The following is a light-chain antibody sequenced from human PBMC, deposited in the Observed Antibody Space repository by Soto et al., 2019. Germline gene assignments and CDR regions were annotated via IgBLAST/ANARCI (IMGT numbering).Light chain of an antibody. V-gene: IGKV3-11*01. Sequence: EIVLTQSPATLSLSPGERATLSCRASQSVSSYLAWYQQKPGQAPRLLIYDASNRATGIPARFSGSGSGTDFTLTISSLEPEDFAVSSCQQRSNWPPEATFGQGTRLEI. CDR1: QSVSSY. J-gene: IGKJ5*01. CDR3: QQRSNWPPEAT. CDR2: DAS.